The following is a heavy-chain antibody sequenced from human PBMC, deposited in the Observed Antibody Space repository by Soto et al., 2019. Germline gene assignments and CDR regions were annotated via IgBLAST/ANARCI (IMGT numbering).Heavy chain of an antibody. V-gene: IGHV3-66*01. D-gene: IGHD2-2*01. Sequence: GGSLRLSCAASGFSVSISYMSWVRQLPGKGLEWVSIMYSGGQTYYAASVKGRFTVSRDSSNNTLYLQMSSLRAEDTAIYYCARRKYCSSTTCFDFGGQGTMVNVSS. J-gene: IGHJ4*02. CDR1: GFSVSISY. CDR3: ARRKYCSSTTCFDF. CDR2: MYSGGQT.